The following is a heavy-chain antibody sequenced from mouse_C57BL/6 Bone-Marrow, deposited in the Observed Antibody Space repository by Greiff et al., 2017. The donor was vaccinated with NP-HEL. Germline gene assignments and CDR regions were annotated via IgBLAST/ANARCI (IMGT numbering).Heavy chain of an antibody. CDR2: INYDGSST. CDR1: GFTFSDYY. CDR3: ARDRGSGLDFDY. D-gene: IGHD3-2*02. J-gene: IGHJ2*01. Sequence: EVKLVESEGGLVQPGRSMKLSCTASGFTFSDYYMAWVRQVPEKGLEWVANINYDGSSTYYLDSLKSRFIISRDNAKNILYLQMSSLKSEDTATYYCARDRGSGLDFDYWGQGTTLTVSS. V-gene: IGHV5-16*01.